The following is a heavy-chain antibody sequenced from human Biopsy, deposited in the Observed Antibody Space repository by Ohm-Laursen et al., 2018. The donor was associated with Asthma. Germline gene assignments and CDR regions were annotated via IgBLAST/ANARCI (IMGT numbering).Heavy chain of an antibody. CDR1: GGTFSSYA. J-gene: IGHJ6*02. V-gene: IGHV1-69*01. D-gene: IGHD5-12*01. CDR3: ARGYSGSDRIVYYYSGMEV. Sequence: SSVKVSCKASGGTFSSYAISWVRQAPRQGLEWMGGLIPVLGTADYAQMFEGRVTITADESTSTAYMELSSLRSEDTAVYYCARGYSGSDRIVYYYSGMEVWGPGTTVTVSS. CDR2: LIPVLGTA.